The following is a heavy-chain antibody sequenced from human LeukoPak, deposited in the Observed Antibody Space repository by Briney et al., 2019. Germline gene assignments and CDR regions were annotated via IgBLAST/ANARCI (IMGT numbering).Heavy chain of an antibody. J-gene: IGHJ5*02. Sequence: SETLSLTCTVSDDSITIYYWTWIRQPPGKGLEWIGYIDHTGSTNYNPSLNSRVTISRDTSKNQFSLKLSSVTAADTAVYYCAGDRSGWNWFDPWGQGTLVTVSS. D-gene: IGHD2-15*01. CDR3: AGDRSGWNWFDP. CDR1: DDSITIYY. CDR2: IDHTGST. V-gene: IGHV4-59*01.